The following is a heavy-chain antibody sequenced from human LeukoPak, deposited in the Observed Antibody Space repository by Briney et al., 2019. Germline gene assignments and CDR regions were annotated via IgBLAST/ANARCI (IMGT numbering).Heavy chain of an antibody. V-gene: IGHV4-34*01. Sequence: SETLSLTCAVYGGSFSGYSWSWIRQPPGKGLEWIGEINYSGSTNYNPSLKSRVTISVDTSKNQFSLKLSSVTAADTAVYYCARGPLYYYYMDVWGKGTTVTISS. CDR2: INYSGST. CDR1: GGSFSGYS. CDR3: ARGPLYYYYMDV. J-gene: IGHJ6*03.